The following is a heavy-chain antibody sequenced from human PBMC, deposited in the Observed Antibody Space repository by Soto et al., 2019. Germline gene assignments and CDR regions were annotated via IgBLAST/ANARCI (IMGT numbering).Heavy chain of an antibody. V-gene: IGHV2-5*02. Sequence: QITVKESGLTLVKPTETRTLTCTFSGFSLGSIGMGVGWVRQPPGKALEWLALIYWDDDKRYSPSLSSRLTITKDPSKNQVDLTMTNMDPVDTATYYCARLTRGVYDLDRLWEKFDYWGQGALVTVS. CDR2: IYWDDDK. CDR3: ARLTRGVYDLDRLWEKFDY. CDR1: GFSLGSIGMG. D-gene: IGHD5-12*01. J-gene: IGHJ4*02.